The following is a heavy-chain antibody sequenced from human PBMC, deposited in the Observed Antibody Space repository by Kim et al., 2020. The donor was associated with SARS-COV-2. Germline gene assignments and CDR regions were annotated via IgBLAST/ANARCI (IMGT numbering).Heavy chain of an antibody. J-gene: IGHJ4*02. D-gene: IGHD3-22*01. CDR1: GFTFSSYW. V-gene: IGHV3-74*01. CDR2: INSDGSST. CDR3: ARGSEVVAPYYFDY. Sequence: GGSLRLSCAASGFTFSSYWMHWVRQAPGKGLVWVSRINSDGSSTSYADSVKGRFTISRDNAKNTLCLQMNSLRAEDTAVYFCARGSEVVAPYYFDYWGQGTLVTVSS.